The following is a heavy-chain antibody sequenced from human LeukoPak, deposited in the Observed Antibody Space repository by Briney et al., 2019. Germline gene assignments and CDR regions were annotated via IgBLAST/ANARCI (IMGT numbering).Heavy chain of an antibody. J-gene: IGHJ4*02. CDR2: MNPTSGNT. CDR3: ARGLELVPAARLHEI. CDR1: GYTLPRYD. D-gene: IGHD2-2*01. Sequence: ASVKVSRKASGYTLPRYDINWVRQATRHGLEWMGWMNPTSGNTGYAQKCQGRVTMTRNTSISTAYMELSSLRSGDTAVYYCARGLELVPAARLHEIWGQGALVTVSS. V-gene: IGHV1-8*01.